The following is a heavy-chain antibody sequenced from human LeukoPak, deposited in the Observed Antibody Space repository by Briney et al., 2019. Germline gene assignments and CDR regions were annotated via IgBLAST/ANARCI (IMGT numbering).Heavy chain of an antibody. J-gene: IGHJ4*02. CDR1: GGSISSYY. D-gene: IGHD5-18*01. Sequence: SETLSLTCTVSGGSISSYYWSWIRQPPGKGLEWIGYIYYSGSTNYNPSLKSRVTISVDTSKNQFSLKLSSVTAADTAVYYCAEWRGYSYGPFDYWGQGTLVTVSS. V-gene: IGHV4-59*12. CDR2: IYYSGST. CDR3: AEWRGYSYGPFDY.